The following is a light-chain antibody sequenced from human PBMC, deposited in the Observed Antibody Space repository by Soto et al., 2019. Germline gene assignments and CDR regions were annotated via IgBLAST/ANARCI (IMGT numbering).Light chain of an antibody. CDR2: RNN. Sequence: HSVLTQPPSASGTPGQRVTISCSGSSSNIGSNYVYWYQQLPGTAPKLLIYRNNQRPSGVPDRFSGSKSGTSASLAISGLRSEDEADYYCAAWDDSLSGLGVVFGGGTKLTVL. J-gene: IGLJ2*01. CDR3: AAWDDSLSGLGVV. CDR1: SSNIGSNY. V-gene: IGLV1-47*01.